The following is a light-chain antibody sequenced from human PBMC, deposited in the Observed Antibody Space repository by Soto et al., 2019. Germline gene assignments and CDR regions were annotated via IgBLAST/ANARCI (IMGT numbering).Light chain of an antibody. J-gene: IGLJ3*02. Sequence: QSALTQPASVSGSPGQSITISCTGTSSDVGGYNYVSWYQQHPGKAPKLMIYEVSNRPSGVSNRFSGSKSGNTASLTISGLQAEDEADYYCSSYTNSIAVFGGGTKLTVL. CDR3: SSYTNSIAV. CDR2: EVS. V-gene: IGLV2-14*01. CDR1: SSDVGGYNY.